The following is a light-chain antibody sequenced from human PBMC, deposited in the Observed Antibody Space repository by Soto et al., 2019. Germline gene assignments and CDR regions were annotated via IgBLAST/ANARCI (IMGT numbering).Light chain of an antibody. CDR2: DAS. CDR3: LQHNSYPRT. CDR1: QTISSW. Sequence: DIQMTQSPSTLSASVGDRVTITCRASQTISSWLAWYQQKPGKAPNLLIYDASTLERGVPSRFSGTGSGTEFTLTIDRLQPDDFATYYCLQHNSYPRTFGQGTKVDIK. V-gene: IGKV1-5*01. J-gene: IGKJ1*01.